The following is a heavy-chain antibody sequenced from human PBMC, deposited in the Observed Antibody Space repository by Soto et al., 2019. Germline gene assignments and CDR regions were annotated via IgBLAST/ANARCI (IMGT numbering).Heavy chain of an antibody. D-gene: IGHD3-9*01. V-gene: IGHV3-23*01. CDR3: VTQAYYDILTGYYS. CDR2: ISGSGGST. J-gene: IGHJ4*02. CDR1: GFTFSSYA. Sequence: EVQLLESGGGLVQPGGSLRLSCAASGFTFSSYAMSWVRQAPGKGLEWVSAISGSGGSTYYADSVKGRFTISRDNSKNTLYLPMNSLRAEDTAVYYFVTQAYYDILTGYYSWGQGTLVTVSS.